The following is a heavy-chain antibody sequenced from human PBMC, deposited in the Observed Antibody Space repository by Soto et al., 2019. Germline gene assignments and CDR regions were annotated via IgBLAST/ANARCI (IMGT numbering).Heavy chain of an antibody. CDR2: INHSGST. D-gene: IGHD2-2*01. J-gene: IGHJ4*02. CDR3: ARVRGVVPAVIGDDFFAY. V-gene: IGHV4-34*01. CDR1: GGSFSGYY. Sequence: SETLSLTCAVYGGSFSGYYWSWIRQPPGKGLEWIGEINHSGSTNYNPSLKSRVTISVDTSKNQFSLKLSSVTAADTAVYYCARVRGVVPAVIGDDFFAYWGQGTLVTVSS.